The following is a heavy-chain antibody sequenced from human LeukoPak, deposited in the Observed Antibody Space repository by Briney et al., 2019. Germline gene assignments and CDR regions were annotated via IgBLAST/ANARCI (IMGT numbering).Heavy chain of an antibody. CDR2: IYYSGST. V-gene: IGHV4-39*01. J-gene: IGHJ5*02. Sequence: SETLSLTCTVSGGSISSSSYYWGWIRQPPGKGLEWIGSIYYSGSTYYNPSLKSRVTISVDTSKNQFSPKLSSVTAADTAVYYCARRYCSGGSCYSDNWFDPWGQGTLVTVSS. D-gene: IGHD2-15*01. CDR1: GGSISSSSYY. CDR3: ARRYCSGGSCYSDNWFDP.